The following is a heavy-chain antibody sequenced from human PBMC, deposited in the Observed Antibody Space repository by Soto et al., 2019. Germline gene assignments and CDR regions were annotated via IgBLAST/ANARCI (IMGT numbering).Heavy chain of an antibody. CDR1: GDSIGRFY. V-gene: IGHV4-4*07. CDR2: VYSTGGT. J-gene: IGHJ6*02. D-gene: IGHD1-26*01. Sequence: QMQLHESGPGLVKPSETLSLTCNVSGDSIGRFYWSWIRQSAEKGLEWIGRVYSTGGTAYNPALKGRVTISLDRSNHHVSLEMNSVTAADTAVYFCARDLSGTGLDIWGRGTRVTVSS. CDR3: ARDLSGTGLDI.